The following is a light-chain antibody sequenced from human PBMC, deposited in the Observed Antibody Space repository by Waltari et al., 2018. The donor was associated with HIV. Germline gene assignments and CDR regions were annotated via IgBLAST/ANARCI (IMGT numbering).Light chain of an antibody. V-gene: IGLV2-23*02. Sequence: QSALTQPASVSGSPGQSITISCPGTSSDVGSYTLVSWYQQHPGKAPKLMIYEVSKRPSGVSNRFSGSKSGNTASLTISGLQAEDEADYYCCSYAGSSTEVFGTGTKVTVL. CDR2: EVS. CDR1: SSDVGSYTL. CDR3: CSYAGSSTEV. J-gene: IGLJ1*01.